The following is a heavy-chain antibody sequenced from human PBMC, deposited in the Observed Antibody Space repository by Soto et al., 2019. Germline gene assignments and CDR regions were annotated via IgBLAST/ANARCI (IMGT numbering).Heavy chain of an antibody. CDR1: GYTFISYG. CDR2: ISGYNGNT. Sequence: QVQLVQSGAEVKKPGASVKVSCKASGYTFISYGISWVRQAPGQGLEWMGWISGYNGNTNYAQKLQGRVTMTTDTSTSTAYREPRSLRSDDTAVYYFARDRGFMLTYDGGAGYWGQGTLVTVSS. D-gene: IGHD3-16*01. CDR3: ARDRGFMLTYDGGAGY. J-gene: IGHJ4*02. V-gene: IGHV1-18*04.